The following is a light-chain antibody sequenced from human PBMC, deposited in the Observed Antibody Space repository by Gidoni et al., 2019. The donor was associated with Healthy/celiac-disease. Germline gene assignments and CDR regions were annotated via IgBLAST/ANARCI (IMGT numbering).Light chain of an antibody. CDR3: QKYYSTPYT. V-gene: IGKV4-1*01. CDR2: WES. Sequence: DIVMTQSPDSLTVSLGERATINCKSSQSVLYSSNNKNYLAWYQQKPGQPPKLLIYWESTRESGVPDRFSGSGSGTDFTLTISSRQAEDVAVYYCQKYYSTPYTFGQGTKLEIK. J-gene: IGKJ2*01. CDR1: QSVLYSSNNKNY.